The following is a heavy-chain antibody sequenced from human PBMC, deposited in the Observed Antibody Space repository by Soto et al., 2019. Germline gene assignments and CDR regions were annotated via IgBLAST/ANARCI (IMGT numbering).Heavy chain of an antibody. D-gene: IGHD6-6*01. J-gene: IGHJ4*02. Sequence: QVQLLESGGGVVQPGRSLRLSCAASGFTFSSYGMHWFRQAPGKGLEWVAVISYDGSNKYYADSVKGRFTISRDNSKNTLYLEMDSLRAEDTAVYYCEKDLTSIGARGDYFYHWGQGTLVTVSS. CDR2: ISYDGSNK. V-gene: IGHV3-30*18. CDR3: EKDLTSIGARGDYFYH. CDR1: GFTFSSYG.